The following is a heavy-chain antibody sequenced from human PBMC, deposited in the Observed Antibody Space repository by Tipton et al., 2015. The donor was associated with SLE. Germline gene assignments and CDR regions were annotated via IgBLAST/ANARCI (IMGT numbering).Heavy chain of an antibody. CDR3: AKVATVGNYMDV. CDR2: IRYDGSNK. D-gene: IGHD4-11*01. J-gene: IGHJ6*03. Sequence: SLRLSCAASGFTFSSYGMHWVRQAPGKGLEWVAFIRYDGSNKYYADSVKGRFTISRDNSKNTLNLLMNSLRAEDTAVYYCAKVATVGNYMDVWGKGTTVTVSS. CDR1: GFTFSSYG. V-gene: IGHV3-30*02.